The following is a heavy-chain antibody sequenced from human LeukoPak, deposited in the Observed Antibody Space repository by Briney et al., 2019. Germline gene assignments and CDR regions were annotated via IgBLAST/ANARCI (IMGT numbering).Heavy chain of an antibody. CDR3: ARGGSGSYHPLGY. D-gene: IGHD3-10*01. CDR2: RYYTGST. J-gene: IGHJ4*02. CDR1: GGSISSGAYY. V-gene: IGHV4-30-2*01. Sequence: SETLSLTCTVSGGSISSGAYYWTWIRQPPGKGLEWIGYRYYTGSTWYNPSLQSRVTISVDRSENQFSLKLTSVTAADTAVYYCARGGSGSYHPLGYWGQGTLVTVSS.